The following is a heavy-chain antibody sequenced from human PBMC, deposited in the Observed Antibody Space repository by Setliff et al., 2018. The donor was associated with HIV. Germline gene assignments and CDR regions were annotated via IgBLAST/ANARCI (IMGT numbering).Heavy chain of an antibody. CDR1: GFTFSDHY. CDR2: TKNKEDGGTR. CDR3: TTRLSGSYIPNWFDP. J-gene: IGHJ5*02. Sequence: PGGSLRLSCAASGFTFSDHYMDWVRQAPGKGLEWVGRTKNKEDGGTREYAAPVKGRFTISRDDSKNTLYLQMNSLEIEDTAVYYCTTRLSGSYIPNWFDPWGQGTLVTVSS. D-gene: IGHD1-26*01. V-gene: IGHV3-15*01.